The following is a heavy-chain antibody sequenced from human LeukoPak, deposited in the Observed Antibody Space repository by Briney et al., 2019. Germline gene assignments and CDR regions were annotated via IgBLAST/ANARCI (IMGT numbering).Heavy chain of an antibody. J-gene: IGHJ4*02. CDR2: FYSGGST. CDR1: GFTVSNNY. CDR3: ARVGGDQVGY. V-gene: IGHV3-53*01. D-gene: IGHD4-17*01. Sequence: PGGSLRLSCAASGFTVSNNYMSWVRQAPGKGLEWVSVFYSGGSTYYADSVKGRFTSSRDNAKNTLYLQMNSLRAEDTAVYYCARVGGDQVGYWGQGTLVTVSS.